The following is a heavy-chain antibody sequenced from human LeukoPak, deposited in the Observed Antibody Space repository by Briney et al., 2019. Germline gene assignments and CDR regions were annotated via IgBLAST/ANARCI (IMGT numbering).Heavy chain of an antibody. Sequence: ASVKVSCKASGYTFTGYYMHWVRQAPGQGLEWMGWINSNSGGTNYAQKFQGRVTMTRDTSISTAYMELSRLRSDDTAVYYCARPPSDYGDYISGWFDPWGQGTLVTVSS. CDR3: ARPPSDYGDYISGWFDP. J-gene: IGHJ5*02. V-gene: IGHV1-2*02. CDR2: INSNSGGT. D-gene: IGHD4-17*01. CDR1: GYTFTGYY.